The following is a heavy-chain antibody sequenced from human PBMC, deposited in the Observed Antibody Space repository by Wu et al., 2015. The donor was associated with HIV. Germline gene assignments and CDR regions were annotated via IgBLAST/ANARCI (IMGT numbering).Heavy chain of an antibody. CDR3: ARDAPPTNYYGSGSYPPGAFDI. CDR1: GDGFTSYA. V-gene: IGHV1-69*05. D-gene: IGHD3-10*01. Sequence: QVQLVQSGAEVKKPGSSVKVTCKASGDGFTSYAVSWVRQAPGQGLEWMGGINPLFGTTKHAQKFQDRVTFTTDESKSTAYMELSSLRSEDTAVYYCARDAPPTNYYGSGSYPPGAFDIWGQGTMVTVSS. J-gene: IGHJ3*02. CDR2: INPLFGTT.